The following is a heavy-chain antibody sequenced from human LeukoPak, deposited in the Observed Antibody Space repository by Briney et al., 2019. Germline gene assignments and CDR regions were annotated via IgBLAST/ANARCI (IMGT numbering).Heavy chain of an antibody. V-gene: IGHV3-30*02. D-gene: IGHD1-7*01. J-gene: IGHJ4*02. CDR1: RFTFSNYG. CDR2: IQYDGNVK. CDR3: AKEVFRNYLFDS. Sequence: GGSLRLSCAASRFTFSNYGMHWVRQAPGKGRDWVAFIQYDGNVKYYTDSVKGRFTISRDDSKNTVYLQMNSLRPEDTAVYYCAKEVFRNYLFDSWGQGTLVGVSS.